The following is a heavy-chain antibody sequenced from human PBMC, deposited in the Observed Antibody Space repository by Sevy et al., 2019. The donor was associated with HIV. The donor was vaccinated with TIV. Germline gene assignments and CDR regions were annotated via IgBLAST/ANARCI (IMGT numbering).Heavy chain of an antibody. D-gene: IGHD6-13*01. Sequence: ASVKVSCKASGYTLSSYEINWVRQATGQGLEWMGWMNPDSGRRGYAPKFQGRVTMTTNTSIGTAYMELRSLRSEDSAVYYCARADLDSSTFFYYYGMDVWGQGTTVTVSS. CDR1: GYTLSSYE. J-gene: IGHJ6*02. V-gene: IGHV1-8*01. CDR2: MNPDSGRR. CDR3: ARADLDSSTFFYYYGMDV.